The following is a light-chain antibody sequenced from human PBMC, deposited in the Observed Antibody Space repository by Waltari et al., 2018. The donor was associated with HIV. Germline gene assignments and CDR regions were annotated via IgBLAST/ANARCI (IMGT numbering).Light chain of an antibody. J-gene: IGLJ3*02. V-gene: IGLV2-14*01. CDR3: SSYASSSTPNWV. CDR2: DGS. CDR1: SSDVGGSNY. Sequence: QSALTQPASVSGSPGQSITISYTGTSSDVGGSNYVSWYQHHPDNTPKLMMYDGSNRPSGCSNRFAGSKSGNTASLTSSGLQAEDEADYYGSSYASSSTPNWVFGGGTKLTVL.